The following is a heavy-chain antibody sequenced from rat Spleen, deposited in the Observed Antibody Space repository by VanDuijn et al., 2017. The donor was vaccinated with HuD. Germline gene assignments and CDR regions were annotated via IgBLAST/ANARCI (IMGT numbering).Heavy chain of an antibody. CDR2: IGTGGGNT. CDR3: ARETGYNSCFDY. V-gene: IGHV5S13*01. Sequence: EVQVVDHGGGLEQPGRSLKLSCAPSGFTFSIYGLAWVRQAPTKGLEWVASIGTGGGNTYYRDSVKGRFTISRDNAKNTLYLQMDSLRSEDTATYYCARETGYNSCFDYWGQGVMVTVSS. CDR1: GFTFSIYG. D-gene: IGHD1-4*01. J-gene: IGHJ2*01.